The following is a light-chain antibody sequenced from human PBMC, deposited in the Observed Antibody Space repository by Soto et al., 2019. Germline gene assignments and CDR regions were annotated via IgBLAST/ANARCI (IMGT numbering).Light chain of an antibody. V-gene: IGKV3-11*01. Sequence: EIVLTQSPATLSLSPGERATLSCRASQSVNNYLAWYQQKPGQAPRLLIYYASNRATDIPARFSCSGSGTDLTLTISSLEPEDFATYYCHQRSSWPLTFGGGTKVEIK. CDR3: HQRSSWPLT. CDR1: QSVNNY. CDR2: YAS. J-gene: IGKJ4*01.